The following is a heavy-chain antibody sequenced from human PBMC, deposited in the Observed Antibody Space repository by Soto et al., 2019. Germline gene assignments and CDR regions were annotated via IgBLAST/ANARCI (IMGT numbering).Heavy chain of an antibody. D-gene: IGHD3-22*01. J-gene: IGHJ3*02. V-gene: IGHV1-18*01. CDR3: ARDPGNYYDRSGLSPNAFDI. Sequence: QVQLVQSGAEVKKPGASVKVSCKASGYTFTTYGISWVRQAPGQRLEWMGWISAYNGNTNYAQKLQGRVTMTTDTSTSTAYMELRSLRSDDTAVYYCARDPGNYYDRSGLSPNAFDIWGQGTMVTVSS. CDR2: ISAYNGNT. CDR1: GYTFTTYG.